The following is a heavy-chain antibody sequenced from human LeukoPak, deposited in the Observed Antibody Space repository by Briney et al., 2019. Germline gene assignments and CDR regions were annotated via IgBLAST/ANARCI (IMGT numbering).Heavy chain of an antibody. CDR1: GVSISTYY. Sequence: SETLSLTCTVSGVSISTYYWSWIRQPPGKGLEWIGRIYTSGSTNYNPSLKSRVTMSVDTSKNQFSLKLSSVTAADTAVYYCSGSGSYVGQYYFDYWGQGTLVTVSS. J-gene: IGHJ4*02. D-gene: IGHD1-26*01. CDR3: SGSGSYVGQYYFDY. CDR2: IYTSGST. V-gene: IGHV4-4*07.